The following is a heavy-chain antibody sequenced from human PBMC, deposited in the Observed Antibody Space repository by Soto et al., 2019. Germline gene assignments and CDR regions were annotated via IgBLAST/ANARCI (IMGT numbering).Heavy chain of an antibody. V-gene: IGHV3-23*01. J-gene: IGHJ2*01. Sequence: EVQVLESGGGLVQPGGSLRLSCAGSGFTFINYAMNWVRQAPGKGLEWVSSLSGGGDAAFFPDSVRGRFTLSRDNSKNTVTLQINSLGVDDTAVYYCARKILGSTTRPNYWYFDLWGRGTLVTVSS. CDR2: LSGGGDAA. CDR1: GFTFINYA. D-gene: IGHD7-27*01. CDR3: ARKILGSTTRPNYWYFDL.